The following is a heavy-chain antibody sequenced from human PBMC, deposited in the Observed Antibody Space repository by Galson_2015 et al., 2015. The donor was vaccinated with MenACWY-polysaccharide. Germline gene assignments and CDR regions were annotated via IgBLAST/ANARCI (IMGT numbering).Heavy chain of an antibody. Sequence: SETLSLTCTVSGDSMSGKGYYWGWIRRPPGKGLEWIGRIDYSGNTNYDSSLESRVIISIDTSKNQFSLKLRSVTAADTAVYYCARLGYSGSSSPPFFDYWGQGTLATVSS. CDR2: IDYSGNT. V-gene: IGHV4-39*01. J-gene: IGHJ4*02. D-gene: IGHD5-12*01. CDR1: GDSMSGKGYY. CDR3: ARLGYSGSSSPPFFDY.